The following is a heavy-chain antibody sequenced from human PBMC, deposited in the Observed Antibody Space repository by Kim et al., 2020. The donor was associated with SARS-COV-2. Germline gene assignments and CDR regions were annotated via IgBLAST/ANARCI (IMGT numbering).Heavy chain of an antibody. D-gene: IGHD3-16*01. CDR2: IYTSGST. Sequence: SETLSLTCTVSGGSISSGSYYWSWIRQPAGKGLEWIGRIYTSGSTNYNPSLKSRVTISVDTSKNQFSLKLSSVTAADTAVYYCARDWGYWGQGTLVTVSS. CDR3: ARDWGY. V-gene: IGHV4-61*02. J-gene: IGHJ4*02. CDR1: GGSISSGSYY.